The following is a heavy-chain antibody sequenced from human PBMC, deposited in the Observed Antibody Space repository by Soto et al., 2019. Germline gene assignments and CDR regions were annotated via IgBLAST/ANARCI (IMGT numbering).Heavy chain of an antibody. CDR2: MSHSGGT. V-gene: IGHV4-34*01. CDR3: ARVERGTATTVVDAFDI. Sequence: QVQLQQWGAGLLKPSETLSLTCAVYGGFVTSGSYYWSWIRQPPGKGLEWIGAMSHSGGTHFNPSLKSRVTISVDTSKKQFTLKMSSVTAADTALYYCARVERGTATTVVDAFDIWGPGTMVTVSS. CDR1: GGFVTSGSYY. J-gene: IGHJ3*02. D-gene: IGHD1-1*01.